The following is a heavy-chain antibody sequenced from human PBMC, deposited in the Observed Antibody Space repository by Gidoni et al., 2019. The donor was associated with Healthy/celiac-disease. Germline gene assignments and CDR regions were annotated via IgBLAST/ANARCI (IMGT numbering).Heavy chain of an antibody. Sequence: QVQLVQSGAEVKKPGASVKVSCKASGYTFTSYGISWVRQAPGHGLEWMGWLSAYNGNTNYAQKLQGRVTMTTATSTSTAYMELRSLRSDDTAVYYCAREKWYCSSTSCSIRGPAGSNYYYYGMDVWGQGTTVTVSS. CDR2: LSAYNGNT. D-gene: IGHD2-2*01. CDR3: AREKWYCSSTSCSIRGPAGSNYYYYGMDV. CDR1: GYTFTSYG. J-gene: IGHJ6*02. V-gene: IGHV1-18*01.